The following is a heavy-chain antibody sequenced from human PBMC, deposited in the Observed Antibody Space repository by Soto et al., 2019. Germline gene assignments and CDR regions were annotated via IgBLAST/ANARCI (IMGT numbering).Heavy chain of an antibody. J-gene: IGHJ4*02. CDR2: MNPNSGNT. CDR1: GYTFTSYD. D-gene: IGHD3-3*01. V-gene: IGHV1-8*01. CDR3: AGGNVLGFLEWLIDTGFDY. Sequence: GASVKVSCKASGYTFTSYDINWVRQATGQGLEWMGWMNPNSGNTGYAQKFQGRVTMTRNTSISTAYMELSSLRSEDTAVYYCAGGNVLGFLEWLIDTGFDYWGQGTLGTVSS.